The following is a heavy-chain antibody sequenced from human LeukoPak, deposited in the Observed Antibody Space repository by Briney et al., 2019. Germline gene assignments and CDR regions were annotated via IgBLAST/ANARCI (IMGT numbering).Heavy chain of an antibody. CDR3: ARDPDSSSSDFDY. CDR2: IIPIFGTA. J-gene: IGHJ4*02. V-gene: IGHV1-69*01. CDR1: GGTFSSYA. Sequence: ASVKVSCKASGGTFSSYAISWVRQAPGQGLEWMGGIIPIFGTANYAQKFQGRVTITADESTSTAYMELSSLRSEDTAVYYCARDPDSSSSDFDYWGQGTLVTVSS. D-gene: IGHD6-6*01.